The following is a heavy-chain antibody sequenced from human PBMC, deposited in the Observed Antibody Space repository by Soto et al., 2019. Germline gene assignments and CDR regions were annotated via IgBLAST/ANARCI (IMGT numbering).Heavy chain of an antibody. D-gene: IGHD6-13*01. J-gene: IGHJ6*02. CDR2: ISYDGSNK. CDR1: EFAFSSYG. V-gene: IGHV3-30*18. Sequence: PGGSLRQTCAASEFAFSSYGMHWVRQAPGKGLEWVAVISYDGSNKYYADSVKGRFTISRDNSKNTLYLQMNSLRAEDTAVYYCAKIRTPGIAAAGRDYYCGMDVWGQGTTVTVSS. CDR3: AKIRTPGIAAAGRDYYCGMDV.